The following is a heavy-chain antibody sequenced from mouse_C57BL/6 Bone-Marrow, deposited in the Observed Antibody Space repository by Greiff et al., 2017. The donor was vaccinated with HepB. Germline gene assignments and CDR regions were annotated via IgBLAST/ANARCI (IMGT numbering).Heavy chain of an antibody. V-gene: IGHV1-15*01. Sequence: QVQLKESGAELVRPGASVTLSCKASGYTFTDYEMHWVKQTPVHGLEWIGAIDPETGGTAYNQKFKGKAILTADKSSSTAYMELRSLTSEDSAVYNCTRPHTLREYFDYWGQGTTLTVSS. J-gene: IGHJ2*01. CDR2: IDPETGGT. D-gene: IGHD1-1*01. CDR1: GYTFTDYE. CDR3: TRPHTLREYFDY.